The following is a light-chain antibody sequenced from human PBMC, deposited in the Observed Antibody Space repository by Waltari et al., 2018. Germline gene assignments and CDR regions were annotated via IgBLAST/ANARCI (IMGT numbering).Light chain of an antibody. CDR3: CSFASSRTWV. J-gene: IGLJ3*02. Sequence: QSALTQPASVSGSPGQSITISCTGITSDVGNYNLFSWYQQVPGRAPKLMIYENSRRPSDISHRFSGSKSGNTASLTISGLQAEDEADYYCCSFASSRTWVFGGGTKLTVL. V-gene: IGLV2-23*01. CDR1: TSDVGNYNL. CDR2: ENS.